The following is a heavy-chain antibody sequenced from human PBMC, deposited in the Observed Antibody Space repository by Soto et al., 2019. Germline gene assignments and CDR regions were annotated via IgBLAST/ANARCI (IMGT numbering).Heavy chain of an antibody. CDR2: LYWDDDN. J-gene: IGHJ3*02. V-gene: IGHV2-5*02. CDR1: GFSLRTTGVG. CDR3: PHNPPQDSGAFDI. D-gene: IGHD6-19*01. Sequence: SGPTLVNPTRALTLTCTFSGFSLRTTGVGVCWIRQPPGKALEWLALLYWDDDNRYNPPLKSRLTLTKDTSKSQVVLTLTNVDPADTATYYCPHNPPQDSGAFDIWGQGTMVTFSS.